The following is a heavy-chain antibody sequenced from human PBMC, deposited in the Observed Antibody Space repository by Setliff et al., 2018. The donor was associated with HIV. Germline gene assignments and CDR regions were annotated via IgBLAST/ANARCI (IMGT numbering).Heavy chain of an antibody. Sequence: SETLSLTCAVSGGSISSSNWWSWVRQPQGKGLEWIGEIYHGGSTNSNPSLKSRVTISVDRPNNHFSLRLTSVTAADTAVYFCARTNRWELLSPYFDAWGQGTLVTVSS. V-gene: IGHV4-4*02. CDR2: IYHGGST. J-gene: IGHJ4*02. CDR3: ARTNRWELLSPYFDA. CDR1: GGSISSSNW. D-gene: IGHD1-7*01.